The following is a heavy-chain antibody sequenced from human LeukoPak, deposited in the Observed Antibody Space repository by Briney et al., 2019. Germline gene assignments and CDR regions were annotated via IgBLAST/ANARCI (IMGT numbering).Heavy chain of an antibody. CDR1: GYSISSGYY. CDR2: IYHSGST. D-gene: IGHD3-16*01. V-gene: IGHV4-38-2*02. CDR3: ATQQGGFDY. J-gene: IGHJ4*02. Sequence: KPSETLSLTCTVSGYSISSGYYWGWIRQPPGKGLEWIGSIYHSGSTYYNPSLKSRVTISVDTSKNQFSLKLSSVTAADTAVYYCATQQGGFDYWGQGTLVTVSS.